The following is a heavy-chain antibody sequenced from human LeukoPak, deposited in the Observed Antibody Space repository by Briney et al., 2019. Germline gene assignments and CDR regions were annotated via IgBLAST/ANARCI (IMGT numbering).Heavy chain of an antibody. CDR3: ARHRDTAMVTIGY. D-gene: IGHD5-18*01. V-gene: IGHV1-69*04. CDR1: GGTFSSYA. Sequence: ASVKVSCKASGGTFSSYAISWVRQAPGQGLEWMGRIIPILGIANYAQKFQGRVTITADKSTSTAYMELSSLRSEDTTVYYCARHRDTAMVTIGYWGQGTLVTVSS. CDR2: IIPILGIA. J-gene: IGHJ4*02.